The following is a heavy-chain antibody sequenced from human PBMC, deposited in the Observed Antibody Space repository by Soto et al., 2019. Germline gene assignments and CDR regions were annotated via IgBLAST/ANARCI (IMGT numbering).Heavy chain of an antibody. CDR1: GGSISSGGYY. V-gene: IGHV4-31*01. CDR3: ARVGGINWFDP. CDR2: IYYSGST. D-gene: IGHD3-16*01. J-gene: IGHJ5*02. Sequence: QVQLQESGPGLVKPSQTLSLTCTVSGGSISSGGYYWSWIRQPPGKGREWIGYIYYSGSTYYNPSRKRQVTISVDTSKNQFSLKLSSVTAADTAVYYCARVGGINWFDPWGQGTLVTVSS.